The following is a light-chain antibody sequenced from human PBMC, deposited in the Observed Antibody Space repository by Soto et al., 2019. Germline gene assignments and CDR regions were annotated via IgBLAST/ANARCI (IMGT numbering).Light chain of an antibody. Sequence: QSALTQPASVSGSPGQSITISCTGTSSDVGGYNYVSWFQRHPGKAPKLIIYEGSERPSGVSTRFSGSKSGNTASLTVSGLRAEDEADYFCASYAGDKTWVFGGGTKLTVL. CDR1: SSDVGGYNY. CDR3: ASYAGDKTWV. J-gene: IGLJ3*02. CDR2: EGS. V-gene: IGLV2-23*01.